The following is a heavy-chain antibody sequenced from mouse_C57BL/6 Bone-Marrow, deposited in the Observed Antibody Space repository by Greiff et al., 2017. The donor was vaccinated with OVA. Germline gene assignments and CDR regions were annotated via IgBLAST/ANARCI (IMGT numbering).Heavy chain of an antibody. CDR3: ARRSSGYPWFAY. CDR1: GYTFTSYW. CDR2: IDPSDSET. Sequence: VQLQQPGAELVRPGSSVKLSCKASGYTFTSYWMHWVKQRPIQGLEWIGNIDPSDSETHYNQKFKDKATLTVDKSSSTAYMQLSSLTSEDSAVYYCARRSSGYPWFAYSGQGTLVTVSA. V-gene: IGHV1-52*01. J-gene: IGHJ3*01. D-gene: IGHD3-2*02.